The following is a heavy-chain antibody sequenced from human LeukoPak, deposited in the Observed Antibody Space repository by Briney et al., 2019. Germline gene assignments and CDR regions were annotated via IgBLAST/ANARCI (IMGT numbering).Heavy chain of an antibody. V-gene: IGHV3-30-3*01. CDR2: ISYDGSVK. Sequence: GGSLRLSCAASGFTFSSYWMSWVRQAPGKGLEWVAVISYDGSVKFYADSVKGRFTISRDNSKNTLYLQMNSLRAEDTAAYYCARGPIAVAFDYWRQGTLVTVSS. CDR3: ARGPIAVAFDY. CDR1: GFTFSSYW. D-gene: IGHD6-19*01. J-gene: IGHJ4*02.